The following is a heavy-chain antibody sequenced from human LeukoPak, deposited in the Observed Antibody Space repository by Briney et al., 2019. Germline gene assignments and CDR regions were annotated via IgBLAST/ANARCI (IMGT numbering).Heavy chain of an antibody. CDR1: GFTFSHHW. V-gene: IGHV3-7*01. J-gene: IGHJ4*02. CDR3: GRGWPGYTSPLDY. Sequence: GGSLRLSCAASGFTFSHHWKNWVRQAPGEGLKWVATINQDGSEKHYVDSVKGRFIISRDNAKNSLFLQMNSLRAEDTAVYYCGRGWPGYTSPLDYWGQGILVAVSS. D-gene: IGHD5-12*01. CDR2: INQDGSEK.